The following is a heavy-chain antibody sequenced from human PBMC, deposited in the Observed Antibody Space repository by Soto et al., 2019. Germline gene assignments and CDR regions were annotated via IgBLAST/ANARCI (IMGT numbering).Heavy chain of an antibody. Sequence: QVQLVQSGAEVKKPGASVKVSCEATGYTFTGNYLHWVRQAPGQGLEWMGWIHTHSGATKYAQKFQGWVTTTRDTSISTAYLDLSSLNSNDTAVYSCVREGVGPTGGWFDPWRQGTLVTVSP. CDR3: VREGVGPTGGWFDP. D-gene: IGHD2-8*02. V-gene: IGHV1-2*04. CDR1: GYTFTGNY. CDR2: IHTHSGAT. J-gene: IGHJ5*02.